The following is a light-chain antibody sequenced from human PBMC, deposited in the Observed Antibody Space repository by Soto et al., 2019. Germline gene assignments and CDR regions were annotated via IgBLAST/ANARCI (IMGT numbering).Light chain of an antibody. Sequence: QTVVTQEPSFSVSPGGTVTFTCGLSSGSVSTNYYPSWYQQTPGQAPRTLIYNTNSRSSGVPDRLSGSIRGNKAALTITGAQADDESDYYCVLYMGLGISVFGGGTKLTVL. CDR1: SGSVSTNYY. CDR2: NTN. CDR3: VLYMGLGISV. J-gene: IGLJ2*01. V-gene: IGLV8-61*01.